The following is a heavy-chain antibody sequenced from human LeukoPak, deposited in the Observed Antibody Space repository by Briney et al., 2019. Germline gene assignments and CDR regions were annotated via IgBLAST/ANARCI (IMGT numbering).Heavy chain of an antibody. CDR3: ATNYKLNDY. J-gene: IGHJ4*02. D-gene: IGHD3-10*01. CDR1: ALTFSTYS. V-gene: IGHV3-23*01. CDR2: ISDSSGRT. Sequence: GRSLTLACSPSALTFSTYSMSCVRHAPGKWLGWVSVISDSSGRTYYAAFVKERFTISTDNSKNTLHLTLNSMRVEDTAVYYCATNYKLNDYWGQGTLVTVSS.